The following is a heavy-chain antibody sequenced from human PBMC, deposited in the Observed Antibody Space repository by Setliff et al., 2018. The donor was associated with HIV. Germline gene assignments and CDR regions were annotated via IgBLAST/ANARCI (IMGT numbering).Heavy chain of an antibody. D-gene: IGHD5-18*01. Sequence: PSETLSLTCTVSGGSISSYYWSWIRQPPGKGLEWIGYIYYSGSTNYNPSLKSRVTISVDTSKNQFSLKLSSVTAVDTAVYYCARGSRGYSYAYYYYYMDVWGKGTTVTVSS. CDR1: GGSISSYY. CDR3: ARGSRGYSYAYYYYYMDV. CDR2: IYYSGST. V-gene: IGHV4-59*01. J-gene: IGHJ6*03.